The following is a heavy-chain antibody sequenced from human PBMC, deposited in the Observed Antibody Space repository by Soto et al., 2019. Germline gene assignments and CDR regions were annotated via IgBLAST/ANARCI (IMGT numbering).Heavy chain of an antibody. J-gene: IGHJ6*02. CDR3: ARSLRFLEWFRGDMDV. Sequence: QVQLVQSGAAVKKPGSSVKVSCKASGGTFSSYAISWVRQAPGQGLEWMGGIIPIFGTANYAQKFQGRVTITADESTSTAYMELSSLRSEDTAVYYCARSLRFLEWFRGDMDVWGQGTTVTVSS. D-gene: IGHD3-3*01. CDR2: IIPIFGTA. V-gene: IGHV1-69*12. CDR1: GGTFSSYA.